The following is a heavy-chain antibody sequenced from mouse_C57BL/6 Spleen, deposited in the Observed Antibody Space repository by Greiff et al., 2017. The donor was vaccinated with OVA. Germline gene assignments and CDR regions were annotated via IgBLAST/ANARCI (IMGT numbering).Heavy chain of an antibody. Sequence: EVKVVESGGGLVKPGGSLKLSCAASGFTFSSYTMSWVRQTPEKRLEWVATISGGGGNTYYPDSVKGRFTISSDNAKNTLYLQMSSLRSEDTALDYCARQGGGYYFDYWGQGTTLTVSS. CDR1: GFTFSSYT. J-gene: IGHJ2*01. CDR2: ISGGGGNT. CDR3: ARQGGGYYFDY. V-gene: IGHV5-9*01.